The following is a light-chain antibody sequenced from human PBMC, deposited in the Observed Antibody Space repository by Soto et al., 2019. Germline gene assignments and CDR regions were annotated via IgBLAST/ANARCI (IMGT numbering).Light chain of an antibody. J-gene: IGKJ1*01. CDR2: VAS. CDR1: QSVSSTY. V-gene: IGKV3-20*01. Sequence: EIVLTQSPGTLSLSPGERATLSCRASQSVSSTYLAWYQQKPGQSPRLLIYVASTRATGIPDRFSGSGSGTGFTLTIIRLEPEDFAVYYCQQYSSPPRTFGQGTKVEVK. CDR3: QQYSSPPRT.